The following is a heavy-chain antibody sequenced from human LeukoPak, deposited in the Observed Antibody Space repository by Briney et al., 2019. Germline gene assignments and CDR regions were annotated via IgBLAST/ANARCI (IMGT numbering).Heavy chain of an antibody. CDR3: TRHLSYDYVWGSYRYPDYYFDY. CDR2: IRSKANSYAT. V-gene: IGHV3-73*01. CDR1: GFTFSGSA. J-gene: IGHJ4*02. D-gene: IGHD3-16*02. Sequence: TGGSLRLSCAASGFTFSGSAMHWVRQASGKGLEWVGRIRSKANSYATAYAASVKGRFTISRDDSKNTAYLQMNSLKTEDTAVYYCTRHLSYDYVWGSYRYPDYYFDYWGQGTLVTVSS.